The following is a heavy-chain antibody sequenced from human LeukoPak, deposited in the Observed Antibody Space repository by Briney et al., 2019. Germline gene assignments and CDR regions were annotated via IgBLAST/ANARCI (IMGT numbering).Heavy chain of an antibody. D-gene: IGHD2/OR15-2a*01. CDR1: GGSISSTNYY. Sequence: PSETLSLTCTVSGGSISSTNYYWGWIRQPPGKGLEWIGSIYYSGNTYYTPSLKSRVTISVDTSKNQFSLKLNSVTAADTAVFYCARLCRSRNTFDIWGQGTMVTVSS. V-gene: IGHV4-39*01. CDR2: IYYSGNT. CDR3: ARLCRSRNTFDI. J-gene: IGHJ3*02.